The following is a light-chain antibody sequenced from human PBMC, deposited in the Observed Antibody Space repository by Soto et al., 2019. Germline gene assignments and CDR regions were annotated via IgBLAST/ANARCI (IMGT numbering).Light chain of an antibody. J-gene: IGKJ4*01. CDR2: DAS. Sequence: EIVLTQSPATLSLSPGERATLSCRASQSVSSYLAWYQQKPGQAPRLLIYDASSRATGIPARFSGSGSGTDFTLTISSLEPEDFGVYYCQQRSNWPAFGGGTKVDIK. V-gene: IGKV3-11*01. CDR1: QSVSSY. CDR3: QQRSNWPA.